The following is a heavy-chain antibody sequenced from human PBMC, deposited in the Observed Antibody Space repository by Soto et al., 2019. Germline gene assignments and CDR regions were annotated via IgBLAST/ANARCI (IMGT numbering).Heavy chain of an antibody. D-gene: IGHD2-21*02. CDR2: INHSGST. CDR1: VGSFSGYY. V-gene: IGHV4-34*01. Sequence: QVQLQQWGAGLLKPSETLSLTCAVYVGSFSGYYWSWIRQPPGKGLEWIGEINHSGSTNYNPSLKSRVTISVDTSKNQFSLKLISVTAADTAVYYCARVAFCGGDCYPFQSYFDLWGRGTLVTVSS. J-gene: IGHJ2*01. CDR3: ARVAFCGGDCYPFQSYFDL.